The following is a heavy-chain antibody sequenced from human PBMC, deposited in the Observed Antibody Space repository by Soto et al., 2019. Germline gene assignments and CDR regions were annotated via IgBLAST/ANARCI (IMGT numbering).Heavy chain of an antibody. CDR2: IYYSGST. Sequence: QVQLQESGPGLVKPSETLSLTCTVSGGSISSYYWSWIRQPPGKGLEWIGYIYYSGSTNYNPSLKSRVTISVDTSKNQFSLKLSSVTAADTAVYYCARTAKKLLLSWFDPWGQGTLVTVSS. CDR3: ARTAKKLLLSWFDP. CDR1: GGSISSYY. J-gene: IGHJ5*02. V-gene: IGHV4-59*08. D-gene: IGHD2-2*01.